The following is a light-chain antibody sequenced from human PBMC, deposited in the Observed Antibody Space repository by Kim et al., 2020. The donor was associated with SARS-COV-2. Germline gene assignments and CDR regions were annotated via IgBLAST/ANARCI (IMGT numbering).Light chain of an antibody. Sequence: EIVLTQSPGTLSLSPGERATLSCRASQSVSSSYLAWYQQKPGQAPRLLIFGASNRATGIPDRFSGSGSGTDFTLTISRLEPEYFAVYYCQQYGTSVRYTFGQGTKLEI. V-gene: IGKV3-20*01. J-gene: IGKJ2*01. CDR1: QSVSSSY. CDR3: QQYGTSVRYT. CDR2: GAS.